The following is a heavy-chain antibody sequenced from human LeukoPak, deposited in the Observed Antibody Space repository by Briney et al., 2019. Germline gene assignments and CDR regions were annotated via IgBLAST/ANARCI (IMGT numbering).Heavy chain of an antibody. J-gene: IGHJ4*02. D-gene: IGHD6-6*01. V-gene: IGHV4-34*01. Sequence: SETLSLTCAVYGGSFSGYYWSWIRQPPGKGLEWIGEINHSGSTNYNPSLKSRVTISVDTSKNQFSLKLSSVTAADTAVYYCARGPFGYSSSSPYPFDYWGQGTLSPSPQ. CDR1: GGSFSGYY. CDR3: ARGPFGYSSSSPYPFDY. CDR2: INHSGST.